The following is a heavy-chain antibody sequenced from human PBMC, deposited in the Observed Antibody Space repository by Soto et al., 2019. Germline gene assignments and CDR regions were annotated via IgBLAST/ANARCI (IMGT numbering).Heavy chain of an antibody. CDR3: AADAALYCSGGSCRYVPADY. J-gene: IGHJ4*02. CDR1: GFTFTSCA. Sequence: ASVKVSCKASGFTFTSCAVQWVRQARGQRLEWIGWIVVGSGNTNYAQKFQERVTITRDMSTSTAYMELSSLRSEDTAVYYCAADAALYCSGGSCRYVPADYWGQGTLVTVSS. CDR2: IVVGSGNT. D-gene: IGHD2-15*01. V-gene: IGHV1-58*01.